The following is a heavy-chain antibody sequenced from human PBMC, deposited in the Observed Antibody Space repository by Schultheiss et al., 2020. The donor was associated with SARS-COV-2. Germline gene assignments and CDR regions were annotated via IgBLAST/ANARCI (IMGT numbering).Heavy chain of an antibody. CDR2: IWYDGSNK. V-gene: IGHV3-33*01. J-gene: IGHJ3*02. Sequence: GGSLRLSCAASGFTFSSYGMHWVRQAPGKGLEWVAVIWYDGSNKYYADSVKGRFTISRDNSKNTLYLQMNSLRAEDTAVYYCARARSSYYDFWSGYYPDAFDIWGQGTMVTVSS. CDR3: ARARSSYYDFWSGYYPDAFDI. CDR1: GFTFSSYG. D-gene: IGHD3-3*01.